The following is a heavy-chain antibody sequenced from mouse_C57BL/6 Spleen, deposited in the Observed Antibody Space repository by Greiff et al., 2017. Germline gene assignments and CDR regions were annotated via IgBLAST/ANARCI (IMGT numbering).Heavy chain of an antibody. Sequence: DVKLVESGGGLVKPGGSLKLSCAASGFTFSSYAMSWVRQTPEKRLEWVATISDGGSYTYYPDNVKGRFTISRDNAKNNLYLQMSHLKSEDTAMXYCARGDYDLHGYFDVGGTGTTVTVSS. V-gene: IGHV5-4*03. J-gene: IGHJ1*03. D-gene: IGHD2-4*01. CDR2: ISDGGSYT. CDR1: GFTFSSYA. CDR3: ARGDYDLHGYFDV.